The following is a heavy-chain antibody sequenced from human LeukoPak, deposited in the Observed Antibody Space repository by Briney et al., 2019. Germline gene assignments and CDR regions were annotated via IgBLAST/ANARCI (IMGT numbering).Heavy chain of an antibody. V-gene: IGHV3-30*02. CDR1: GFTFSSYD. Sequence: GGSVRLSCAASGFTFSSYDIHWVRQAPGKGLEWVAFIRYDGSDQYYADSVKGRFTISRDNSKNTLYLQMNSLRAEDTAVYYCARDPGIVGNYYYMDVWGKGTTVTVSS. J-gene: IGHJ6*03. CDR2: IRYDGSDQ. D-gene: IGHD1-26*01. CDR3: ARDPGIVGNYYYMDV.